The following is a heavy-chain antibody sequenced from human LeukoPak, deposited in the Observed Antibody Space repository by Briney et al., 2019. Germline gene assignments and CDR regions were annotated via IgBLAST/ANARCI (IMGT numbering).Heavy chain of an antibody. CDR3: ATSDDFLDY. D-gene: IGHD2-21*02. CDR2: MNPNSGNT. V-gene: IGHV1-8*01. J-gene: IGHJ4*02. CDR1: GYTFTSYD. Sequence: ASVKVSCKASGYTFTSYDINWVRQATGQGLEWMGWMNPNSGNTGYAQKFQGRVTMSRNTAISTAYMELSSLRSDDTAVYYCATSDDFLDYWGQGTLVTVSS.